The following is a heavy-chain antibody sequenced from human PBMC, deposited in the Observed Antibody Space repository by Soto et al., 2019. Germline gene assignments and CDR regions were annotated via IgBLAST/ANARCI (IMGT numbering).Heavy chain of an antibody. CDR2: IYYSGST. V-gene: IGHV4-61*01. D-gene: IGHD1-26*01. CDR1: GGSVSSGSYY. Sequence: PSETLSLTCTVSGGSVSSGSYYWSWIRQPPGKGLEWIGYIYYSGSTNYNPSLKSRVTISVDTSKNQFSLKLSSVTAADTAVYYVARSYFALGKFDYWGQGTLVPVSS. J-gene: IGHJ4*02. CDR3: ARSYFALGKFDY.